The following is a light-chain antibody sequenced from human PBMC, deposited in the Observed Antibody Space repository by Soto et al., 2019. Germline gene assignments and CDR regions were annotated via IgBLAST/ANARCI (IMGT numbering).Light chain of an antibody. CDR2: NVY. CDR3: TSYTNRYTYV. V-gene: IGLV2-14*01. Sequence: QSALTQPASVFVSPGQSFTFSCTGTSSHDGVYDYVVSYQQQPDKAPKLMIYNVYNRPSGVSFRFSGSKSGNTASLTISGLQTEDEADYYCTSYTNRYTYVFGTGTKVTVL. J-gene: IGLJ1*01. CDR1: SSHDGVYDY.